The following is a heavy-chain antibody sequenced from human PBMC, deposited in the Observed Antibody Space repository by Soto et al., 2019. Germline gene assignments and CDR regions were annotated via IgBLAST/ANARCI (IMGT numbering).Heavy chain of an antibody. J-gene: IGHJ6*02. CDR3: ARESIGYYGSGSYPQMNCYYYGMDV. V-gene: IGHV6-1*01. D-gene: IGHD3-10*01. CDR1: GDSVSSNSAA. Sequence: PSQTLSLTCAISGDSVSSNSAAWNWIRQSPSRGLEWLGRTYYRSKWYNDYAVSVKSRITINPDTSKNQFSLQLNSVTPEDTAVYYCARESIGYYGSGSYPQMNCYYYGMDVWGQGTTVTVSS. CDR2: TYYRSKWYN.